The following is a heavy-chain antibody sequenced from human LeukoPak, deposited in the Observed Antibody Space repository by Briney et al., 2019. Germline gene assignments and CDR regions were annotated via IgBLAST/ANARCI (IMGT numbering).Heavy chain of an antibody. CDR3: AKGNGYSYGRYYFDY. J-gene: IGHJ4*02. CDR1: GFTFSSYA. CDR2: ITASGGNT. V-gene: IGHV3-23*01. Sequence: GGSLRLSCAASGFTFSSYAMGWVRQAPGKGLEWVSAITASGGNTCYADSVKGRFTISRDNSKNTLYLQVNSLRAEDTAVYYCAKGNGYSYGRYYFDYWGQGTLVTVSS. D-gene: IGHD5-18*01.